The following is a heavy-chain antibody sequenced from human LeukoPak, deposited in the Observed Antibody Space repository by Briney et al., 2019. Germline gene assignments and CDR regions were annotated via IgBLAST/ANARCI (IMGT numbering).Heavy chain of an antibody. CDR3: ARDPGKERGYSYGSDY. Sequence: ASVKVSCKASGYTFTSYGISWVRQAPGQGLEWMGWISAYNGNTNYAQKLQGRVTMTTDTSTSTAYMELRSLRSDDTAVYYCARDPGKERGYSYGSDYWGQGTLVTVSS. V-gene: IGHV1-18*01. D-gene: IGHD5-18*01. CDR2: ISAYNGNT. J-gene: IGHJ4*02. CDR1: GYTFTSYG.